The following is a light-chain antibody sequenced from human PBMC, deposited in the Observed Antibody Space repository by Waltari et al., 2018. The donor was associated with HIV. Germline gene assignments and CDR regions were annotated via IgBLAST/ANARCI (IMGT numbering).Light chain of an antibody. Sequence: QSALTQPASVSGSPGQSITLSCPGPSSDVGAYHYVSWYQQHPGKPPKLMIYEVSNRPSGVSNRFSGSKSGNTASLTISGLQAEDEADYYCSSYTSSSTPVVFGGGTKLTVL. CDR2: EVS. V-gene: IGLV2-14*01. J-gene: IGLJ2*01. CDR3: SSYTSSSTPVV. CDR1: SSDVGAYHY.